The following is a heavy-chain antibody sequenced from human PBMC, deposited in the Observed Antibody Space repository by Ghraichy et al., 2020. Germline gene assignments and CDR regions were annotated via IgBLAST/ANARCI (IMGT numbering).Heavy chain of an antibody. J-gene: IGHJ4*02. D-gene: IGHD3-3*01. CDR2: FVVGSGNT. CDR3: VATSDYDYRSGYDYYFDY. V-gene: IGHV1-58*01. Sequence: SVKVSCKASGFTFTTSAVQWVRQARGQRLEWIGWFVVGSGNTNYAQKFQERVTITRDMSTRTAYMELGSLRSEDTAVYYCVATSDYDYRSGYDYYFDYWGQGTLVTVSS. CDR1: GFTFTTSA.